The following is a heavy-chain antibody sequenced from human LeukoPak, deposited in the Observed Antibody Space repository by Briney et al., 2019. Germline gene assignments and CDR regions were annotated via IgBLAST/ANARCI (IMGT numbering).Heavy chain of an antibody. CDR3: ARSQGTHDAFDI. Sequence: SETLSLTCTVSGGSISSGGYYWSWIRQHPGKGLEWIGYIYYSGSTYYNPSLKSQVTISVDTSKNQFSLKLSSVTAADTAAYYCARSQGTHDAFDIWGQGTMVTVSS. CDR2: IYYSGST. V-gene: IGHV4-31*01. CDR1: GGSISSGGYY. J-gene: IGHJ3*02. D-gene: IGHD1-14*01.